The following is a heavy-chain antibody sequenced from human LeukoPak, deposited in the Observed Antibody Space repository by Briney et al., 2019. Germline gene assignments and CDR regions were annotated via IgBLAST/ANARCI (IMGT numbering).Heavy chain of an antibody. CDR1: GDSVSINSAA. CDR3: ASHPLNYRSGPYYYYYGMDV. D-gene: IGHD5-24*01. CDR2: TYYRSKWYN. V-gene: IGHV6-1*01. Sequence: SQTLSLTCAISGDSVSINSAAWNWIRQSPSRGLEWLGSTYYRSKWYNDYAVSVKSRITINPDTSKNQFSLQLNSVTPEDTAVYYCASHPLNYRSGPYYYYYGMDVWGQGTTVTVSS. J-gene: IGHJ6*02.